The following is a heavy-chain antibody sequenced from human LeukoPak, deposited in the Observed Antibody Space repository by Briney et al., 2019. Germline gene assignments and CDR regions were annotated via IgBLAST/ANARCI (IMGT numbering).Heavy chain of an antibody. CDR3: ARPTRRLLWFGELSAFGAFDI. CDR2: IYYSGST. J-gene: IGHJ3*02. D-gene: IGHD3-10*01. CDR1: GGSISSSSYY. V-gene: IGHV4-39*01. Sequence: SETLSLTCTVSGGSISSSSYYWGWIRQPPGRGLEWIGSIYYSGSTYYNPSPKSRVTISVDTSKNQFSLKLSSVTAADTAVYYCARPTRRLLWFGELSAFGAFDIWGQGTMVTVSS.